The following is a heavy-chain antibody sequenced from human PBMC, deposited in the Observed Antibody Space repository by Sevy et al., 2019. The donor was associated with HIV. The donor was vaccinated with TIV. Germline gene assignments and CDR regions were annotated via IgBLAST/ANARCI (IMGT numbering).Heavy chain of an antibody. CDR3: ATAPPKRFGELLGDY. CDR1: GYTLTELS. Sequence: ASVKVSCKVSGYTLTELSMHWVRQAPGKGLEWMGGFDPEDGETIYAQKFQGRVTMTEDTSTDTAYMELGSLRSEDTAVYYCATAPPKRFGELLGDYWGQGTLVTVSS. D-gene: IGHD3-10*01. V-gene: IGHV1-24*01. J-gene: IGHJ4*02. CDR2: FDPEDGET.